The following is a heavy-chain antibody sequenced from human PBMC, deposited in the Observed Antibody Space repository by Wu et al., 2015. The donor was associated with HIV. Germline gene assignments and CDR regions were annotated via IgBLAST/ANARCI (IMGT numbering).Heavy chain of an antibody. Sequence: QVQLVQSGAEVKKPGASVKVSCKASGYTFTSYDINWVRQATGQGLEWMGWMNPNSGNTGYAQKFQGRVTMTRNTSISTAYMELSSLRSEDTAVYYCARGDCSGGSCYFDWFDPGAREPWSPSP. V-gene: IGHV1-8*01. CDR2: MNPNSGNT. CDR1: GYTFTSYD. J-gene: IGHJ5*02. D-gene: IGHD2-15*01. CDR3: ARGDCSGGSCYFDWFDP.